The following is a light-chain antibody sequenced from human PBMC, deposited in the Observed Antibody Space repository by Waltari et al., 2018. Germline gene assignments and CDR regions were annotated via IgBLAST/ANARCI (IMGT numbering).Light chain of an antibody. V-gene: IGKV1-5*03. CDR1: QNVIRW. Sequence: DIQMTQSPSTLSASVGDRVTITCRASQNVIRWLALCQQKPGKAPKVLNYKASNLENGVPSRFSGDGSGTEFTLTISSLQPDDFATYYFLQYSGYPYTFGQGTKLDI. J-gene: IGKJ2*01. CDR3: LQYSGYPYT. CDR2: KAS.